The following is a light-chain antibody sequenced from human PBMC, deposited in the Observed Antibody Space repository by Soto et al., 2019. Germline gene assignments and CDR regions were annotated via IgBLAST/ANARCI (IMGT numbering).Light chain of an antibody. Sequence: EIVLTQSPGTLSLSPGERATLSCRASQSVSSSYVAWYQQQPGQAPRLLIYDASRRATGIPDRISGSVSGTDYTLTISSLEPGDFAVYYCQQHGSAPITFGQGTRLEIK. J-gene: IGKJ5*01. CDR1: QSVSSSY. V-gene: IGKV3-20*01. CDR2: DAS. CDR3: QQHGSAPIT.